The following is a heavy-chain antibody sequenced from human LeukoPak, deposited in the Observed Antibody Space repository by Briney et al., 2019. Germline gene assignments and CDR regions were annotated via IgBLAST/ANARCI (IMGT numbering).Heavy chain of an antibody. CDR3: ARALEADSWYYYYGMDV. D-gene: IGHD6-13*01. CDR2: KWYDGSNK. CDR1: GFTFSSYG. Sequence: GGSLRLSCAASGFTFSSYGMHWVRQAPGKGLEWVAVKWYDGSNKYYADSVKGRFTISRDNSKNTLYLQMNSLRAEDTAVYYCARALEADSWYYYYGMDVWGQGTTVTVSS. V-gene: IGHV3-33*01. J-gene: IGHJ6*02.